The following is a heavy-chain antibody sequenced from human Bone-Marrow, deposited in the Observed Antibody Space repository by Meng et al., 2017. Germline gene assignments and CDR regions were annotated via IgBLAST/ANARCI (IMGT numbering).Heavy chain of an antibody. CDR2: INHSGST. Sequence: QVQLQQWGAGLLKPSETLPPTCAVYGGSFSGYYWSWIRQPPGKGLEWIGEINHSGSTNYNPSLKSRVTMSVDTSKNQFSLKLSSVTAADTAVYYCARDCSSSSCSLDYWGQGTLVTVSS. J-gene: IGHJ4*02. CDR1: GGSFSGYY. D-gene: IGHD2-2*01. CDR3: ARDCSSSSCSLDY. V-gene: IGHV4-34*01.